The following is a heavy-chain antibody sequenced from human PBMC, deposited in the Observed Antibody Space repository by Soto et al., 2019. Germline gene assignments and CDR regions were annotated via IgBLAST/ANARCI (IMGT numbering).Heavy chain of an antibody. CDR3: ARSRNSAVADSFDF. D-gene: IGHD1-26*01. CDR1: GFSFRNYA. J-gene: IGHJ4*02. V-gene: IGHV3-30*04. CDR2: ISRDGSHK. Sequence: GGSLRLSCAASGFSFRNYAIHWVRQAPGKGLEWVAVISRDGSHKYYLDSVKGRFTISRDNSKDTVNLLMTSLRDDDSAMYYCARSRNSAVADSFDFWGQGTLVTV.